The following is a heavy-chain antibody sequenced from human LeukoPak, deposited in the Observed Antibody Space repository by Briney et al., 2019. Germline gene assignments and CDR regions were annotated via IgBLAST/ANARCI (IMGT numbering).Heavy chain of an antibody. V-gene: IGHV3-20*01. CDR1: GFTFDDHG. CDR2: INWNGGST. J-gene: IGHJ4*02. CDR3: AREYRSSTSCYFGY. D-gene: IGHD2-2*01. Sequence: GGSLRLSCAASGFTFDDHGMSWVRQAPGKGLEWVSGINWNGGSTGYADSVKGRFTISRDNAKNSLYLQMNSLRAEDTALYHCAREYRSSTSCYFGYWGQGTLVTVSS.